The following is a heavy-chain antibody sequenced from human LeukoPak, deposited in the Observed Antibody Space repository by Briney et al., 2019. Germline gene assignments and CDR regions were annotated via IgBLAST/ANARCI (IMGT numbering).Heavy chain of an antibody. Sequence: GGSLRLSCAASGFTFSSYSMNWVRQAPGKGLEWVSYISSSSSTIYYADSVKGRFTISRDNAKNSLYLQMNSLRDEDTAVHYCAREPYYDSSGFPVDYWGQGTLVTVSS. J-gene: IGHJ4*02. CDR3: AREPYYDSSGFPVDY. CDR1: GFTFSSYS. V-gene: IGHV3-48*02. D-gene: IGHD3-22*01. CDR2: ISSSSSTI.